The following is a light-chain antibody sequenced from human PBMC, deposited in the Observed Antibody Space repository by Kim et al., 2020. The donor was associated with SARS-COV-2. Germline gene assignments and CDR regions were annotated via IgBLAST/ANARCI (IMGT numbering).Light chain of an antibody. V-gene: IGKV1-5*03. Sequence: DIQMTQSPSTLSASVGDRVTITCRASQSISSWLAWYQQKPGKAPKLLIYTASSLESGDPSRFSGSGSGTEFTLTISSLQPDDFATYYCQQYNSYSRPMYTFGQGTKLEI. CDR2: TAS. CDR3: QQYNSYSRPMYT. J-gene: IGKJ2*01. CDR1: QSISSW.